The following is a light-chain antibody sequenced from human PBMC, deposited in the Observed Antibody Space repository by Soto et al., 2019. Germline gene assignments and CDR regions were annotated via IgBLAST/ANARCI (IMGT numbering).Light chain of an antibody. J-gene: IGKJ5*01. CDR1: LFLVYSDGNTY. CDR3: MQGTHWPIT. Sequence: DFVMTQSPLSLPVTLGQPSSISCISSLFLVYSDGNTYLNWFLQRPGQSPRRLIYKVSNRDSGVPDRFSGSGSGTDFALKISRVEAEDVGVYYCMQGTHWPITFGQGTRLEIK. CDR2: KVS. V-gene: IGKV2-30*01.